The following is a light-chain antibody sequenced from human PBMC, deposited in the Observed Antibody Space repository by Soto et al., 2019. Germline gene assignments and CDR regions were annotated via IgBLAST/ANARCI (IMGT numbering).Light chain of an antibody. J-gene: IGKJ2*01. CDR2: GAS. CDR1: QSVSSN. CDR3: QQYNNWPPYT. V-gene: IGKV3-15*01. Sequence: EIVMTQSPATLSVSPGERATLSCRASQSVSSNFSWYQQKPGQPPRLLIYGASTRATGIPARFSGSGSGTEFTLPISSMQSEDVAVDYCQQYNNWPPYTFGQGTKLEIK.